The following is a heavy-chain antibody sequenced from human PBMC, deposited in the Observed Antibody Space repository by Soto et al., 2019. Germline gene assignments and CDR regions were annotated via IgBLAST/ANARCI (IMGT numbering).Heavy chain of an antibody. D-gene: IGHD2-2*02. J-gene: IGHJ6*02. CDR3: AGRHWVPAAIYSYYYGMDV. CDR2: INHSGST. V-gene: IGHV4-34*01. Sequence: QVQLQQWAAGLLKPSETLSLTCAVYGGSFSGYYWSWIRQPPGKGLDWLGEINHSGSTNYNPSLKSRVTISVETSKHQSYLMLRSVTGADTAVYYRAGRHWVPAAIYSYYYGMDVWCQGTTVTVSS. CDR1: GGSFSGYY.